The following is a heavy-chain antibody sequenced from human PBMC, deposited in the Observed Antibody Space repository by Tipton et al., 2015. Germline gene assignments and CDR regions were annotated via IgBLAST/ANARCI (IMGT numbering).Heavy chain of an antibody. J-gene: IGHJ5*02. V-gene: IGHV4-34*01. CDR3: ARGGNNWFDP. Sequence: LSLTCAVYGGSFSGYYWSWIRQPPGKGLEWIGEINHSGSTNYNPSLKSRVTISVDTSKNQFSLKLSSVTAADTAVYYCARGGNNWFDPWGQGTLVTVSS. CDR2: INHSGST. CDR1: GGSFSGYY.